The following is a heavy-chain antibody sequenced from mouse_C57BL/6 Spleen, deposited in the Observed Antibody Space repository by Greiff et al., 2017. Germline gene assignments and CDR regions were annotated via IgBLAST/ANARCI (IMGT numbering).Heavy chain of an antibody. CDR2: INPSNGGT. Sequence: VQLQQSGTELVKPGASVKLSCKASGYTFTSYWMHWVKQRPGQGLEWIGNINPSNGGTNYNEKFKSKATLTVDKSSSTAYMQLSSLTSEDSAVYYCARGEVYDYDAAWFAYWGQGTLVTVSA. CDR1: GYTFTSYW. D-gene: IGHD2-4*01. V-gene: IGHV1-53*01. CDR3: ARGEVYDYDAAWFAY. J-gene: IGHJ3*01.